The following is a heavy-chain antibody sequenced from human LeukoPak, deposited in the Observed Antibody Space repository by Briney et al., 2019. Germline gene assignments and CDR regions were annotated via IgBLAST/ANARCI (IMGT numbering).Heavy chain of an antibody. J-gene: IGHJ4*02. D-gene: IGHD3-10*01. CDR3: ARTPKRFGELYQSADY. V-gene: IGHV1-18*04. CDR1: GYTFTGYY. Sequence: EASVKVSCKASGYTFTGYYMHWVRQAPGQGLEWMGWISAYNGNADYAQSFQGRVTMTTDTSTSTAYMELRSLRSDDTGVYYCARTPKRFGELYQSADYWGQGTLVTVSS. CDR2: ISAYNGNA.